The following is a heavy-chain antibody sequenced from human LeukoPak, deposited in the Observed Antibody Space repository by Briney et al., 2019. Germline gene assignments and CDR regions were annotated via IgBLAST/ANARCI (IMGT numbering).Heavy chain of an antibody. Sequence: SETLSLTCAVYGGSFSGYYWSWIRQPPGKGLECIGEINHSGSTNYNPSLKSRVTISVDTSKNQFSLKLSSVTAADTAVYYCARGQRITMIVVVMADAFDLWGQGTMVTVSS. J-gene: IGHJ3*01. CDR3: ARGQRITMIVVVMADAFDL. CDR2: INHSGST. CDR1: GGSFSGYY. V-gene: IGHV4-34*01. D-gene: IGHD3-22*01.